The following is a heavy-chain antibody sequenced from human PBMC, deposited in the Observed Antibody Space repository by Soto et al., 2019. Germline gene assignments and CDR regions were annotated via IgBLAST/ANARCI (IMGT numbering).Heavy chain of an antibody. V-gene: IGHV3-23*01. Sequence: PGGSLRLSCAASGFSFSSHAMNWVRQAPGKGLEWVSTITGTGFGTYYADSVKGRFTISRDSSKNTLFLQMHGLRAEDTAVYYCATSSGICSGGSCYPNWFDPWGQGTLVTVSS. CDR2: ITGTGFGT. CDR3: ATSSGICSGGSCYPNWFDP. D-gene: IGHD2-15*01. J-gene: IGHJ5*02. CDR1: GFSFSSHA.